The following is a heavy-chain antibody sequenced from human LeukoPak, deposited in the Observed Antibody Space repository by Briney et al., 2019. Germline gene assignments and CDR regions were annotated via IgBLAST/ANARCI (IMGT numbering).Heavy chain of an antibody. D-gene: IGHD3-3*01. CDR3: ARGYRSSTSCEQIGRHLRFLEWLFPAFDY. CDR2: INPSGGST. CDR1: GYTFTSYY. Sequence: ASVKVSCKASGYTFTSYYMHWVRQAPGQGLEWMGIINPSGGSTSYAQKFQGRVTMTRDTSTSTVYMELSSLRSEDTAVYYCARGYRSSTSCEQIGRHLRFLEWLFPAFDYWGQGTLVTVSS. J-gene: IGHJ4*02. V-gene: IGHV1-46*03.